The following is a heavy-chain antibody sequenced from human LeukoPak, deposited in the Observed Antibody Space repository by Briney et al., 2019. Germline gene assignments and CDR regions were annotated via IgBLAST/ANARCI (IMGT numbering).Heavy chain of an antibody. Sequence: SQTLSLTCTVSGSSVSSGSYYWSWIRQPAGKGLEWIGRISTSGSTNYNPSLKSRVTISRDTSKNQFSLKLSSVTAADTAVYYCASQVGYFDYWGQGTLVTVSS. CDR2: ISTSGST. D-gene: IGHD1-26*01. J-gene: IGHJ4*02. CDR1: GSSVSSGSYY. V-gene: IGHV4-61*02. CDR3: ASQVGYFDY.